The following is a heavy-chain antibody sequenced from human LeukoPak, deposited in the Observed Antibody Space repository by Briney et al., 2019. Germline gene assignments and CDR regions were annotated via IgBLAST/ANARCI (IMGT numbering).Heavy chain of an antibody. V-gene: IGHV3-30*12. CDR2: IQSDGSNE. J-gene: IGHJ4*02. Sequence: GGSLRLSCAASGFTFSTYVMHWVHQAPGKGLEWVTLIQSDGSNEYYADSVKGRFTISRDNSKNSLYLQMNSLRAEDTAVYYCAREEHYYGSGSYYFDYWGQGTLVTVSS. D-gene: IGHD3-10*01. CDR3: AREEHYYGSGSYYFDY. CDR1: GFTFSTYV.